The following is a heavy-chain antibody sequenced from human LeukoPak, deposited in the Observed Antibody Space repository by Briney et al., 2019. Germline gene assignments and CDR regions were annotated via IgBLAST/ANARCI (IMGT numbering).Heavy chain of an antibody. J-gene: IGHJ3*02. CDR3: GKGPRRCTGCDGFDI. CDR2: SSWDDNTE. D-gene: IGHD1-14*01. CDR1: GFTLDDHT. V-gene: IGHV3-43*01. Sequence: QPGGSLRLSCAASGFTLDDHTMPWVRQAPGKGLEWVSISSWDDNTEYYADSVKGRFTISRDNSKTSLYLQMNSLRTEDTAVYYCGKGPRRCTGCDGFDILGQGTMVTVSS.